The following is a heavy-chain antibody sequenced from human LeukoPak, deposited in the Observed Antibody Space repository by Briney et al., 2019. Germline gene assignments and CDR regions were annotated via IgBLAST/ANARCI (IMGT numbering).Heavy chain of an antibody. V-gene: IGHV1-2*06. CDR2: INPNSGGT. CDR3: ARDRSSSSWYSDFDY. Sequence: ASVKVSCKAPGYTFTGYYMHWVRQAPGQGLEWMGRINPNSGGTNYAQKFQGRVTMNRDTSISTAYMELSRLRSDDTAVYYCARDRSSSSWYSDFDYWGQGTLVTVSS. D-gene: IGHD6-13*01. CDR1: GYTFTGYY. J-gene: IGHJ4*02.